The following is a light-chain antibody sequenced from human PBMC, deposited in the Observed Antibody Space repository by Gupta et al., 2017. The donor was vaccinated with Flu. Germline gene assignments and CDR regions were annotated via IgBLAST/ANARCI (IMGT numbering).Light chain of an antibody. V-gene: IGLV1-51*02. J-gene: IGLJ1*01. CDR3: GTWDVSLNNGRV. CDR1: NSNLGRNY. Sequence: QSVLTQPPSVSAAAGQKVTISCSGSNSNLGRNYASWYQQLPGTAPKLLIYENNKRPSGIPDRFSGSKSGTSATLDITGLQTGDEADYYCGTWDVSLNNGRVFGSGTKVTVL. CDR2: ENN.